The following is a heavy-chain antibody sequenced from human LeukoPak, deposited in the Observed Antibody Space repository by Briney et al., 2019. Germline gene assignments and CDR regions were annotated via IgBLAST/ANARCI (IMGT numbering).Heavy chain of an antibody. CDR3: ARDLLPMTKAGVVND. CDR2: DLPIFGIT. V-gene: IGHV1-69*01. J-gene: IGHJ4*02. CDR1: GGSFSSYG. Sequence: SVKVSCKASGGSFSSYGISWVRQAPGQGLEWMGGDLPIFGITNYAQRFQGRVTITADESRSTAYMELSSLTSDDTAVYYCARDLLPMTKAGVVNDWGQGSLVIVSA. D-gene: IGHD3-3*01.